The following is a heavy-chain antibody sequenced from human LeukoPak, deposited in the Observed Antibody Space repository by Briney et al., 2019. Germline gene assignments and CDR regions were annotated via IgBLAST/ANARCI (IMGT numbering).Heavy chain of an antibody. Sequence: GGSLRLSYAASGFSFQDYTMHWVRQPPGKGLEWVSQISWSGGTTYYADSVKGRFTISRDNSRNSLYLQMNSLRTEDTALYYCAKERIGGSLDYWGQGTLLTVSS. CDR2: ISWSGGTT. CDR1: GFSFQDYT. J-gene: IGHJ4*02. CDR3: AKERIGGSLDY. D-gene: IGHD3-10*01. V-gene: IGHV3-43*01.